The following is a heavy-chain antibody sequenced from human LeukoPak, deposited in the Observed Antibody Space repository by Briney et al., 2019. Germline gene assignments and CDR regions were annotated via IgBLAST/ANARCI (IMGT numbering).Heavy chain of an antibody. J-gene: IGHJ4*02. D-gene: IGHD3-10*01. CDR3: ARGEGYYASGSYYIDY. CDR1: GFTFSSYT. Sequence: GGSLILSCAASGFTFSSYTMNWVRQAPGKGLEWVSSITTSSTYIYYADSVRGRFTISRDNAKNSLYLRMSSLRVEDTAVYYCARGEGYYASGSYYIDYWGQGTLVTVSS. CDR2: ITTSSTYI. V-gene: IGHV3-21*01.